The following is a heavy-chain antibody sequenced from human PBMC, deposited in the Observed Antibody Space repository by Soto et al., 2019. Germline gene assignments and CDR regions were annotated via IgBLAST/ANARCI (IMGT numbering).Heavy chain of an antibody. CDR2: IHDSGST. D-gene: IGHD3-3*01. CDR1: GDSLTKYY. J-gene: IGHJ5*02. Sequence: QVQLQESGPGLVKSSETLALICSVSGDSLTKYYWSWIRQPPGRGLEWIGYIHDSGSTSYSPSLKSRVTISLDTSRNHFSLKLSSLTAADTAVYHSARGWFWSGYINWLDPWGQGTLVTVSS. V-gene: IGHV4-59*01. CDR3: ARGWFWSGYINWLDP.